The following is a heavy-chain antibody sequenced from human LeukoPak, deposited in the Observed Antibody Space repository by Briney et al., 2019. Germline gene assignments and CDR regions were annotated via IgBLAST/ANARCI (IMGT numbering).Heavy chain of an antibody. V-gene: IGHV3-48*01. CDR2: ISSSSSTI. CDR3: ASRTYSYGFYYLDY. D-gene: IGHD5-18*01. J-gene: IGHJ4*02. Sequence: GGSLRLSCAASGFTFSSYSMNWVRQAPGKGLEWVSYISSSSSTIYYADSVKGRFTISRDNAKNSLYLQMNSLRAEDTAVYYCASRTYSYGFYYLDYWGQGTLVTVSS. CDR1: GFTFSSYS.